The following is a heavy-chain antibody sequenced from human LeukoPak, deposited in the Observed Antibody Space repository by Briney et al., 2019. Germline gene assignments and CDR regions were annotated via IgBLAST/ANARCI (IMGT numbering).Heavy chain of an antibody. Sequence: GGSLRLSCAASGFTVSSNYMTWVRQAPGKGLEWVSVIYSGGSTYYADSVRGRFIISRDNSKNSLYLQMNSLRAEDTAVYYCARGGGDRNPFDYWGQGTLVTVSS. J-gene: IGHJ4*02. CDR1: GFTVSSNY. V-gene: IGHV3-66*01. CDR3: ARGGGDRNPFDY. D-gene: IGHD4-17*01. CDR2: IYSGGST.